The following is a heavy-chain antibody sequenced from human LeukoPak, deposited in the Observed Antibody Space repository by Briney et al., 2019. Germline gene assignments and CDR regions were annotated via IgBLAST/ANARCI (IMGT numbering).Heavy chain of an antibody. J-gene: IGHJ4*02. CDR2: INQDGSEK. D-gene: IGHD1-26*01. CDR3: ARRAVSGSYYFDY. Sequence: GGSLRLSCAASGFTFSSHWMSWVRQAPGKGLEWVANINQDGSEKYYVDSVKGRFTISRDNSKNTLYLQMNSLRAEDTAVYYCARRAVSGSYYFDYWGQGTLVTVSS. V-gene: IGHV3-7*01. CDR1: GFTFSSHW.